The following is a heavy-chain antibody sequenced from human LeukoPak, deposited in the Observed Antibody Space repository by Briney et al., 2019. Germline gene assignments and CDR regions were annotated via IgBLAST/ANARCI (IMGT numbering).Heavy chain of an antibody. D-gene: IGHD6-19*01. Sequence: PGRSLRLSCAASGFTFSSYGMHWVRQAPGKGLEWVAVISYDGSNKYYADSVKGRFTISRDNSKNTLYLQMNSLRAEDTAVYYCARERYSSGRLFDYWGQGTLVTVSS. CDR1: GFTFSSYG. CDR2: ISYDGSNK. CDR3: ARERYSSGRLFDY. J-gene: IGHJ4*02. V-gene: IGHV3-30*03.